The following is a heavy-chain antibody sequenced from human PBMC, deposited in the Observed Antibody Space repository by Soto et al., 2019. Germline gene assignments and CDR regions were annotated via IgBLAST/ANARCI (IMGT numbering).Heavy chain of an antibody. CDR1: GGTFSSYA. CDR2: IIPILGTA. CDR3: AREARSSSWYDYYGMDV. V-gene: IGHV1-69*10. J-gene: IGHJ6*02. D-gene: IGHD6-13*01. Sequence: GASVKVSCKASGGTFSSYAISWVRQAPGQGLEWMGGIIPILGTANYAQKFQGRVTITADKSTSTAYIELSSLRSEDTAVYYCAREARSSSWYDYYGMDVWGQGTTVTVSS.